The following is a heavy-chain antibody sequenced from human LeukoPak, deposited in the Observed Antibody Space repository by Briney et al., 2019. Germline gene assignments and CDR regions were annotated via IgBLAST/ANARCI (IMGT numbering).Heavy chain of an antibody. Sequence: PGESLQISCKGSGNNFINYWIAWVRQMPEKGLEWMGIISPTDSHTKYSPSFQGQVTISADKSITTAYLQWISLKASDTAIYYCATLEYYDKNDRTNYYRWFDTWGQGTLVTVSS. V-gene: IGHV5-51*01. J-gene: IGHJ5*02. CDR2: ISPTDSHT. CDR3: ATLEYYDKNDRTNYYRWFDT. D-gene: IGHD3-16*01. CDR1: GNNFINYW.